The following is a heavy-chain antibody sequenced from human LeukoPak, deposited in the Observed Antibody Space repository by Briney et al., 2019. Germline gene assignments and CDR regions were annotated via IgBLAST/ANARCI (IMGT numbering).Heavy chain of an antibody. CDR1: GFTFSNLA. Sequence: GGSLRLSCVASGFTFSNLAMGWVRQAPGKGLEWVSVISDSGGTTYYADSVKGRFTISRDNSRNTLYLQMNSLRVDDTAVYYCAKDARRYSGWYFFDHWGQGTLVTVSS. CDR3: AKDARRYSGWYFFDH. J-gene: IGHJ4*02. CDR2: ISDSGGTT. V-gene: IGHV3-23*01. D-gene: IGHD6-19*01.